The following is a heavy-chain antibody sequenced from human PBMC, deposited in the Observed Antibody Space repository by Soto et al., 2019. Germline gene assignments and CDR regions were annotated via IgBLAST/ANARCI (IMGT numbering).Heavy chain of an antibody. V-gene: IGHV3-33*01. Sequence: GGSLRLSCVASGFPFSNYGMHWVRQAPGKGLEWVAVIGHDGNNQYYADSVKGRFAIFRDNSKNTLYLQMNSLRSEDTAVYYCARDLRVGHYFDYWGLGTLVT. CDR1: GFPFSNYG. CDR3: ARDLRVGHYFDY. J-gene: IGHJ4*02. D-gene: IGHD3-16*01. CDR2: IGHDGNNQ.